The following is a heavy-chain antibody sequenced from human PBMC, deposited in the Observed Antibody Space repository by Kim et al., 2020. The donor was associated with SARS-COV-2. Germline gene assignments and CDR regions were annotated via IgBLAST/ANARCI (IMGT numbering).Heavy chain of an antibody. CDR3: ARGGTRSFSY. CDR2: IYQDGSKK. Sequence: GGSLRLSCAASGFTFSSYSMPWVRQAPGKGLEWVADIYQDGSKKYYVDSVKGRFTISRDNAKNSLYLQMDSLRAEDTAVYYCARGGTRSFSYCGQGSLVTVSS. V-gene: IGHV3-7*01. CDR1: GFTFSSYS. J-gene: IGHJ4*02.